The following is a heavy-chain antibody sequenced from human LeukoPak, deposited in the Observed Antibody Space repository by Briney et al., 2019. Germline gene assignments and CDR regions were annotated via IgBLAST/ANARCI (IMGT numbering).Heavy chain of an antibody. D-gene: IGHD3-3*01. CDR2: ISGSGGST. CDR3: AKDGWIRIFGVVITNWFDP. CDR1: GFTFSSYA. Sequence: GGSLRLSCAASGFTFSSYAMSWVRQAPGKGLEWVSAISGSGGSTYYADSVKGRFTISRDNSKNTLYLQMNSLRAEDTAVYYCAKDGWIRIFGVVITNWFDPWGQGTLVTVSS. J-gene: IGHJ5*02. V-gene: IGHV3-23*01.